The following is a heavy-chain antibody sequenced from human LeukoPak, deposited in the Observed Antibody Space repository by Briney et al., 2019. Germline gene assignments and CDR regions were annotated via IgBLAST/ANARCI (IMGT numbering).Heavy chain of an antibody. V-gene: IGHV3-21*01. CDR1: GFTFSNYG. Sequence: GGSLRLSCEGSGFTFSNYGMNWVRQAPGKGLEWVSSISSSSSYINYADSVKGRFTISRDNSKNTLYLQMNSLRAEDTAVYYCARGGPAAGRFDYWGQGTLVTVSS. CDR2: ISSSSSYI. D-gene: IGHD6-13*01. J-gene: IGHJ4*02. CDR3: ARGGPAAGRFDY.